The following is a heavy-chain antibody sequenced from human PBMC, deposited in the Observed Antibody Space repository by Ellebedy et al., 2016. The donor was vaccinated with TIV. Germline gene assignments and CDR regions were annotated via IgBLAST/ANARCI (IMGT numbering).Heavy chain of an antibody. CDR1: GYTFTGYY. CDR3: ARDRGYSGYDLLVGNYYYYGMDV. J-gene: IGHJ6*02. V-gene: IGHV1-18*04. D-gene: IGHD5-12*01. CDR2: INPNSGNT. Sequence: ASVKVSCXASGYTFTGYYMHWVRQAPGQGLEWMGWINPNSGNTNYAQKLQGRVTMTTDTSTSTAYMELRSLRSDDTAVYYCARDRGYSGYDLLVGNYYYYGMDVWGQGTTVTVSS.